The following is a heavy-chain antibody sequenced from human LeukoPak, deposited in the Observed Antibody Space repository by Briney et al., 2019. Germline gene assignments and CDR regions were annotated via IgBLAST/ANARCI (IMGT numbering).Heavy chain of an antibody. CDR2: IWYDGSNK. Sequence: GRSLRLSCAASGFTFSSYGMHWVRQAPGKGRDWEAVIWYDGSNKYYADSVKGRFTISRDNSKNTLYLQMNSLRAEDTAVYYCARDSSSYFSSSEFDYWGQGTLVTVSS. D-gene: IGHD6-6*01. J-gene: IGHJ4*02. CDR3: ARDSSSYFSSSEFDY. V-gene: IGHV3-33*01. CDR1: GFTFSSYG.